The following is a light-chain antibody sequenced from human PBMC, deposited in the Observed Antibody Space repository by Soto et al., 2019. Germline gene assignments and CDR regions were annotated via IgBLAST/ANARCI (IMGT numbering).Light chain of an antibody. CDR3: QQSSSPPPIT. Sequence: DIQLTQSPSSLSASLGDSVSISCRASQNIDNSSHWYRQISGEVPEVLIYAASTLRDGVSSRISGSGYGTEFTLTISTLLPDDVEAYDDQQSSSPPPITCSHGTR. V-gene: IGKV1-39*01. J-gene: IGKJ5*01. CDR1: QNIDNS. CDR2: AAS.